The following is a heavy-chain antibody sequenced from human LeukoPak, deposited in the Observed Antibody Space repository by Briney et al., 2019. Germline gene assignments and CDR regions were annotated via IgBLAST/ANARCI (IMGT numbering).Heavy chain of an antibody. CDR1: GGSISSSNW. Sequence: SGTLSLTCAVSGGSISSSNWWRLVRQPPGKGLEWVGEIYHSGSTNYNPSLKGRVTISVDKSKNQFSLKLSSVTSADTAVYYCASRIPIRPMDVWGQGTTVTVSS. J-gene: IGHJ6*02. D-gene: IGHD3-3*01. CDR3: ASRIPIRPMDV. CDR2: IYHSGST. V-gene: IGHV4-4*02.